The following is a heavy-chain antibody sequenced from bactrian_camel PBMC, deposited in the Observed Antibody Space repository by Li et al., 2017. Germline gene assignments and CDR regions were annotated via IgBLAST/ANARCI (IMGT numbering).Heavy chain of an antibody. V-gene: IGHV3S53*01. CDR2: IDNSDMT. CDR3: AAARLVYSRNLLLANEYKH. CDR1: GYAYSRNC. Sequence: HVQLVESGGGLVQTGGSLRLSCTASGYAYSRNCMGWFRQAPGKEREAVALIDNSDMTTYADFVEGRFTISKDNTQNTLYLQMHSLKPEDTAMYFCAAARLVYSRNLLLANEYKHWGQGTQVTVS. D-gene: IGHD3*01. J-gene: IGHJ4*01.